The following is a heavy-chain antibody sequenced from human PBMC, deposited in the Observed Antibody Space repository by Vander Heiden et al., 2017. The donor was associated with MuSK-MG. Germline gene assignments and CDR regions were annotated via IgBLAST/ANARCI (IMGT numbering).Heavy chain of an antibody. CDR2: ISSGSSTI. D-gene: IGHD3-10*01. Sequence: EVQLVEPGGGLVQPGGSLRLSCAASGFTFSSYSMNWVRQAPGKGLEWVSYISSGSSTIYYADSVKGRFTIFRDNAKNSLYLQMNSLRAEDTAVYYCARDGRMGYYYGSGYWGQGTLVTVSS. V-gene: IGHV3-48*01. CDR3: ARDGRMGYYYGSGY. J-gene: IGHJ4*02. CDR1: GFTFSSYS.